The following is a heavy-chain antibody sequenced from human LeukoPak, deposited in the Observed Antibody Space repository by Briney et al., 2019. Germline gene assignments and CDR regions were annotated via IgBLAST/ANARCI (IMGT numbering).Heavy chain of an antibody. Sequence: GRSLRLSCAASGFTFSRHAMHWVRQAPGKGLEWVAVISYDGSNRYYADSVKGRFSISRDNSKNTLYLQMNSLRAEDTAVYYCARVVVAGTGGHGYFDYWGQGTLVTVSS. V-gene: IGHV3-30*04. J-gene: IGHJ4*02. CDR1: GFTFSRHA. CDR2: ISYDGSNR. D-gene: IGHD6-19*01. CDR3: ARVVVAGTGGHGYFDY.